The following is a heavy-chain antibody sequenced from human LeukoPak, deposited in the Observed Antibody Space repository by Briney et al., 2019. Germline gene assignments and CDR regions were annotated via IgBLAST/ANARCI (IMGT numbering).Heavy chain of an antibody. CDR3: AREEVQLESDFSKETNWFDP. CDR2: IIPILGIA. J-gene: IGHJ5*02. CDR1: GGTFSSYA. Sequence: ASVKVSCKASGGTFSSYAISWVRQAPGQGLEWMGRIIPILGIANYAQKFQGRVTITADKSTSTAYMELSSLRSEDTAVYYCAREEVQLESDFSKETNWFDPWGQGTLVTVSS. D-gene: IGHD1-1*01. V-gene: IGHV1-69*04.